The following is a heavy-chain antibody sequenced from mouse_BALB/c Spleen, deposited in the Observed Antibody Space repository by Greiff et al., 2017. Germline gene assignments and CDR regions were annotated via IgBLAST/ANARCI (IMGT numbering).Heavy chain of an antibody. V-gene: IGHV7-3*02. CDR1: GFTFTDYY. J-gene: IGHJ4*01. D-gene: IGHD3-3*01. Sequence: EVKLVESGGGLVQPGGSLRLSCATSGFTFTDYYMSWVRQPPGKALEWLGFIRNKANGYTTEYSASVKGRFTISRDNSQSILYLQMNTLRAEDSATYYCARDIGGYAMDYWGQGTSVTVSS. CDR2: IRNKANGYTT. CDR3: ARDIGGYAMDY.